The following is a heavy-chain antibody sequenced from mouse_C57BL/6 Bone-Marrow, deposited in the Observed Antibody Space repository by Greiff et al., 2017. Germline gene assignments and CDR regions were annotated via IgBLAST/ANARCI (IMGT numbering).Heavy chain of an antibody. CDR3: AGGWFAY. Sequence: VQLQQPGAELVMPGASVKLSCKASGYTFTSYWMHWVKQRPGQGLEWIGEIDPSDSYTNYNQKFKGKSTLTVDKSSSTAYMQLSSLTSEGSAVYYCAGGWFAYWGQGTLVTVSA. CDR2: IDPSDSYT. V-gene: IGHV1-69*01. J-gene: IGHJ3*01. CDR1: GYTFTSYW.